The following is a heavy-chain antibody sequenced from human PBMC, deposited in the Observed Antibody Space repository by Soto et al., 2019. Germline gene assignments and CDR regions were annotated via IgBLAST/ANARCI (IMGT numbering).Heavy chain of an antibody. CDR2: INHSGST. Sequence: SETLSLTCAVYGGSFSGYYWSWIRQPPGKGLEWIGEINHSGSTNYNPSLKSRVTISVDTSKNQFSLKLSSVTAADTAVYYCARDLINYDILTGYLNWGQGTLVTVSS. CDR3: ARDLINYDILTGYLN. CDR1: GGSFSGYY. J-gene: IGHJ4*02. V-gene: IGHV4-34*01. D-gene: IGHD3-9*01.